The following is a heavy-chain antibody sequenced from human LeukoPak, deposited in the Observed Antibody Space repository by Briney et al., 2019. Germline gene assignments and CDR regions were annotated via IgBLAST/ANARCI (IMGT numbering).Heavy chain of an antibody. CDR3: ARVTGPGWDV. D-gene: IGHD1-14*01. CDR2: IYYSGST. Sequence: SETLSLTCTVSGGSISSGDYYWSWIRQPPGKGLGWIGYIYYSGSTYYNPSLKSRVTISVDTSKNQFSLKLSSVTAADTAVYYCARVTGPGWDVWGQGTTVTVSS. J-gene: IGHJ6*02. V-gene: IGHV4-30-4*01. CDR1: GGSISSGDYY.